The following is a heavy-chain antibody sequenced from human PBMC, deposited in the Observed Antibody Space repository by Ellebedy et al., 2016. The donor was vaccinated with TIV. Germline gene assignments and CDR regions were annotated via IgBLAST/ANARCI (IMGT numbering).Heavy chain of an antibody. CDR2: SRNKGNSYTT. V-gene: IGHV3-72*01. Sequence: GESLKISCAASGFTFSDHYMDWVRQAPGKGQEWVGRSRNKGNSYTTGYAASVKGRFTITRDDSKNSLHLPMNSLKTEDTALYYCTKGFFYGPKHYFDYWGQGTLVTVSS. J-gene: IGHJ4*02. CDR3: TKGFFYGPKHYFDY. D-gene: IGHD2/OR15-2a*01. CDR1: GFTFSDHY.